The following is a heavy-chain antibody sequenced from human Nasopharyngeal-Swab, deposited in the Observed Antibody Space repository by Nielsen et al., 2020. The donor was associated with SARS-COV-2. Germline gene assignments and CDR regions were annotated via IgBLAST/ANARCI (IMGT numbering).Heavy chain of an antibody. V-gene: IGHV4-59*01. CDR1: DASINTYY. CDR2: IYHTGTT. J-gene: IGHJ4*02. Sequence: GSLRLSCTVSDASINTYYWSWIRQSPGKGLEWLGHIYHTGTTNYNPSLKSRIIISVDTSKNQFSFSLNLSSVTAADTALYYCAREVVGGLVDSWGQGTLVTVSS. CDR3: AREVVGGLVDS. D-gene: IGHD1-26*01.